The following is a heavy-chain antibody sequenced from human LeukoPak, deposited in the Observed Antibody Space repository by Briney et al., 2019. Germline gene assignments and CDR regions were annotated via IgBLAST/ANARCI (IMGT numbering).Heavy chain of an antibody. V-gene: IGHV3-23*01. CDR3: ARGDSSGWYVVDY. CDR2: INDRGGAK. J-gene: IGHJ4*02. D-gene: IGHD6-19*01. CDR1: GFTFSSYA. Sequence: GGSLRLSCAASGFTFSSYAMSWVRQAPGKGLEWVSAINDRGGAKFYADSVKGRFTISRDNSKNTLYLQMNSLRAEDTAVYYCARGDSSGWYVVDYWGQGTLVTVSS.